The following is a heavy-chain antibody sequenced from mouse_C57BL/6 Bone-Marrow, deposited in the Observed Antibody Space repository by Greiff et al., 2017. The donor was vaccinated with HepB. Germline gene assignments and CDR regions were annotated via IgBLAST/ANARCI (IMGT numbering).Heavy chain of an antibody. V-gene: IGHV1-39*01. D-gene: IGHD1-1*01. CDR3: ARSFYYGSFYAVDY. J-gene: IGHJ4*01. CDR2: INPNYGTT. Sequence: EVQLQQSGPELVKPGASVKISCKASGYSFTDYNMNWVKQSHGKSLEWIGVINPNYGTTSYNQKFKGKATLTVDQSSSTAYMQLNSLTSEDSAVYYCARSFYYGSFYAVDYWGQGTSVTVSS. CDR1: GYSFTDYN.